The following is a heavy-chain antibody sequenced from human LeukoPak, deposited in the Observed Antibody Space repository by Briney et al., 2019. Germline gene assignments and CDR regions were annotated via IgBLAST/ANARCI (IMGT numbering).Heavy chain of an antibody. J-gene: IGHJ4*02. CDR2: INPRDGGT. CDR1: GYTFTDYY. CDR3: AREGNGLLSKDLDY. V-gene: IGHV1-2*02. Sequence: WASVKVSCKGSGYTFTDYYLHWVRQAPGQGLEWLGYINPRDGGTSSPPNFRGRVTMTTDASSSTVYMELSRLTSDDTAIYYCAREGNGLLSKDLDYWGQGTLVTVSS. D-gene: IGHD2-15*01.